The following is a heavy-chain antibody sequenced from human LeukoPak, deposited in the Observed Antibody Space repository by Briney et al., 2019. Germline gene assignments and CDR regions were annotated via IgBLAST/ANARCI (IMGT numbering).Heavy chain of an antibody. V-gene: IGHV3-11*01. CDR1: GFTFSDYY. CDR2: ISHSGRTM. CDR3: ARDSIVRGNIGNDMDV. J-gene: IGHJ6*03. D-gene: IGHD2-8*01. Sequence: GGSPRLSCAASGFTFSDYYMSWIRQAPGKGLEWVSYISHSGRTMYYADSVKGRFTISRDNAKNSLYLQMNSLRAGDTAVYYCARDSIVRGNIGNDMDVWGKGTTVTVSS.